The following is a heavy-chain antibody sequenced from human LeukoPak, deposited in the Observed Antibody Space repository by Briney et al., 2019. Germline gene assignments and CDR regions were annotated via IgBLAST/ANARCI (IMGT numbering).Heavy chain of an antibody. V-gene: IGHV4-4*07. CDR2: VYSSGTT. CDR1: GGSISNAY. Sequence: SETLSLTCTVSGGSISNAYWAWIRQPVGKGLEWIGRVYSSGTTNYNPSLKSRVTMSVDTSKNQFSLILSSVTAADTAMYYCARTRITMVRGVITDFDYWGQGTLVTVSS. CDR3: ARTRITMVRGVITDFDY. D-gene: IGHD3-10*01. J-gene: IGHJ4*02.